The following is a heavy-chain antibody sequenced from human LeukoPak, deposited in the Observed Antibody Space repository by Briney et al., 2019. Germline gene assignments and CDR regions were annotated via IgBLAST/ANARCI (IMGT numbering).Heavy chain of an antibody. CDR2: IYYSGST. Sequence: SETLSLTCTVSGGSISTYYWSWIRKPPGRGLEWIGYIYYSGSTNYKPSLKSRVTISVETSKNQFSLKLSSVTAADTAVYYCARRYGSGSYRWFDPWGQGTLVTVSS. CDR3: ARRYGSGSYRWFDP. D-gene: IGHD3-10*01. CDR1: GGSISTYY. V-gene: IGHV4-59*12. J-gene: IGHJ5*02.